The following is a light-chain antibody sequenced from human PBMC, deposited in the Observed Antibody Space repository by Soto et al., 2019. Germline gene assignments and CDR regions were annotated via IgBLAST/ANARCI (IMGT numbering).Light chain of an antibody. J-gene: IGKJ4*01. Sequence: IQMTQSPYSFTSPVLARLTITCRASQGISSWLDWYQQKPGKAPKLLIYAASSLQSGVPSRFSGSGSGTDFTLTCGSLQPEDLATYYWQQANRFPHTCGGGTKVDI. CDR1: QGISSW. V-gene: IGKV1-12*01. CDR3: QQANRFPHT. CDR2: AAS.